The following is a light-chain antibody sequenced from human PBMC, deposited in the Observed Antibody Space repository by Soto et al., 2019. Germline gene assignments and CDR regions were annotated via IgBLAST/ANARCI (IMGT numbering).Light chain of an antibody. CDR3: QQYGNSIPIT. V-gene: IGKV3-20*01. CDR1: QSVSTSF. Sequence: EVVLPPSPGTLSLSPGERATLSCRASQSVSTSFLAWYQQKPGQAPRLLIYGAFSRATGIPDRFSGSGSGTDFTLTISRLEPEDFAVYYCQQYGNSIPITFGQGTRLEIK. CDR2: GAF. J-gene: IGKJ5*01.